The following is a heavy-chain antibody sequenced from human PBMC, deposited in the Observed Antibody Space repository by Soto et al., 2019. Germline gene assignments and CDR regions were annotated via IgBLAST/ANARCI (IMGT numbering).Heavy chain of an antibody. CDR1: GLTFSSYA. J-gene: IGHJ4*02. Sequence: PGGSLTLSCVASGLTFSSYALSWVRQVPGKGLEWVSLIGGSGTNTYYADSVKGRFTISRDNSKNTLYLQMNSLRAEDTAVYYCAKVDYADSFDYWGQGTPVTVSS. CDR2: IGGSGTNT. CDR3: AKVDYADSFDY. D-gene: IGHD4-17*01. V-gene: IGHV3-23*01.